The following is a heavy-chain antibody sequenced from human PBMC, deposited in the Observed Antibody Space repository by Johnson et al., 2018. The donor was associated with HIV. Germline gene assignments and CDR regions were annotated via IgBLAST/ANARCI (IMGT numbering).Heavy chain of an antibody. CDR1: GFTFSSYD. CDR3: ARDPQQWLDVGAFDI. J-gene: IGHJ3*02. CDR2: IGTAGDT. D-gene: IGHD6-19*01. V-gene: IGHV3-13*01. Sequence: VQLVESGGGLVKPGGSLRLSCAASGFTFSSYDMHWVRQATGKGLEWVSAIGTAGDTYYPGSVKGRFTISRDNSKNTLYLQMNSLRAEDTAVYYCARDPQQWLDVGAFDIWGQGTMVTVSS.